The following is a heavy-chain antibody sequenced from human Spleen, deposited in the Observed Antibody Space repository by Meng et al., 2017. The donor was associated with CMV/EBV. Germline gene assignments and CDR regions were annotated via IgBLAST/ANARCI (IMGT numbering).Heavy chain of an antibody. CDR3: AREGFDSGRAQKACDY. CDR2: INPNGGGT. Sequence: ASVKVSCKTSGYTFTAYYMHWVRQAPGQGLEWMGWINPNGGGTNYAQKFRGRVTMTRDTSINTASMELNSLRSEDTAMYYCAREGFDSGRAQKACDYWGQGTLVTVSS. D-gene: IGHD3-10*01. V-gene: IGHV1-2*02. J-gene: IGHJ4*02. CDR1: GYTFTAYY.